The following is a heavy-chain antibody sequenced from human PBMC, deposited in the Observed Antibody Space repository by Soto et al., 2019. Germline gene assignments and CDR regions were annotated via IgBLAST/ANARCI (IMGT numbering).Heavy chain of an antibody. CDR3: TVWGLRDVFGAA. CDR1: GFTFSDYY. Sequence: EVQLVESGGGLVQPGGSLRLSCAASGFTFSDYYMDWVRQAPGKGLEWVGRSKHKADSYATEFAASVKGRFTISRDTSKDSLYLQMGCLKTDTAAVYYCTVWGLRDVFGAAWGKGILVTVSS. J-gene: IGHJ4*01. V-gene: IGHV3-72*01. D-gene: IGHD3-16*01. CDR2: SKHKADSYAT.